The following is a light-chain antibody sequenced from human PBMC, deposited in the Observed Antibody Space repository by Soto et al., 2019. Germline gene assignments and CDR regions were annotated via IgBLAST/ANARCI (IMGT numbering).Light chain of an antibody. V-gene: IGKV4-1*01. CDR1: QNVLYNSNNKNY. CDR2: WAS. CDR3: QQYYSNPLT. J-gene: IGKJ4*01. Sequence: DIVMTQSPDSLTVSLGERATINCKSSQNVLYNSNNKNYLAWYQQKPGQPPKLLIYWASTRESGVPDRFSGSGSGTDFTLTISSLQAEDVAVYYCQQYYSNPLTFGGGTKVEIK.